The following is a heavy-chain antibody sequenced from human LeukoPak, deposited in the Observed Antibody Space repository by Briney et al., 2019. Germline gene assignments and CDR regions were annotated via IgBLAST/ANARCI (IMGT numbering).Heavy chain of an antibody. V-gene: IGHV3-23*01. CDR2: ISGSGGST. D-gene: IGHD3-22*01. Sequence: GGFLRLSCAASGFTFSSYAMSWVRQAPGKGLEWVSAISGSGGSTYYADSVKGRFTISRDNSKNTLYLQMNSLRAEDTAVYYCAKDGANYYDSSGYYYTEYFQHWGQGTLVTVSS. CDR3: AKDGANYYDSSGYYYTEYFQH. J-gene: IGHJ1*01. CDR1: GFTFSSYA.